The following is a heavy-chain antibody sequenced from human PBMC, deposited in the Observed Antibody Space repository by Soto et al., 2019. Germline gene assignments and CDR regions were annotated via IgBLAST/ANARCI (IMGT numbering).Heavy chain of an antibody. CDR3: AGSRPVTLMSVTGYEAFDI. CDR2: ITPIFGTT. J-gene: IGHJ3*02. V-gene: IGHV1-69*13. CDR1: GAPLKNIG. D-gene: IGHD3-9*01. Sequence: SVKASSKASGAPLKNIGVSWVRQAPGQGLEWMGGITPIFGTTDYAEKLQGRATITADESTNTAYIELTSLTSEDTAVYYCAGSRPVTLMSVTGYEAFDIWGQGTMVTV.